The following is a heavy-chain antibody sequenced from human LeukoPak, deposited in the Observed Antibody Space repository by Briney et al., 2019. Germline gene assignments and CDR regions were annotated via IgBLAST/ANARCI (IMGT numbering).Heavy chain of an antibody. CDR3: ARDYYDSSGDAFDI. CDR1: GGSFSGYY. Sequence: SETLSLTCAVYGGSFSGYYWSWIRQPPGKGLEWIGEINHSGSANYNPSLKSQVTISVDTSKNQFSLKLSSVTAADTAVYYCARDYYDSSGDAFDIWGQGTMVTVSS. V-gene: IGHV4-34*01. J-gene: IGHJ3*02. D-gene: IGHD3-22*01. CDR2: INHSGSA.